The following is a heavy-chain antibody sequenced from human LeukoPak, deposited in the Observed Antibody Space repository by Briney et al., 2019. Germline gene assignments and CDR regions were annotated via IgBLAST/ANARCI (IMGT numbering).Heavy chain of an antibody. D-gene: IGHD6-13*01. CDR1: GFTFSDYY. CDR2: IYYSGST. V-gene: IGHV4-31*02. CDR3: ARDRSAAGTIYGMDV. Sequence: LRLSCAASGFTFSDYYMSWIRQHPGKGLEWIGYIYYSGSTYYNPSLKSRVTISVDTSKNQFSLKLSSVTAADTAVYYCARDRSAAGTIYGMDVWGQGTTVTVSS. J-gene: IGHJ6*02.